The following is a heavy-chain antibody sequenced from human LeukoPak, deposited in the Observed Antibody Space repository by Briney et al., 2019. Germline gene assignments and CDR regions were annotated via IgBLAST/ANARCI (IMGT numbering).Heavy chain of an antibody. D-gene: IGHD6-13*01. CDR1: GYTFTGYY. CDR2: INPNSGGT. Sequence: ASVKVSCKASGYTFTGYYMHWVRQAPGQGLEWTGWINPNSGGTNYAQKFQGRVTMTRDTSISTAYMELSRLRSDDTAVYYCARDLTAAGTRLDYWGQGTLVTVSS. V-gene: IGHV1-2*02. J-gene: IGHJ4*02. CDR3: ARDLTAAGTRLDY.